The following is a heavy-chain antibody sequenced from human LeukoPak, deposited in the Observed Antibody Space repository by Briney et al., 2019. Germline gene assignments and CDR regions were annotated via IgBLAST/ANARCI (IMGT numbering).Heavy chain of an antibody. D-gene: IGHD5-12*01. Sequence: ASVKVSCKASGYTFTSYGISWVRQAPGQGLEWMGWISAYNGNTNYAQKLQGRVTMTTDTSTSTAYMELRSLRSDDTAVYYCARDGIFWLRGDFGYWGQGTLVTVSS. CDR3: ARDGIFWLRGDFGY. CDR2: ISAYNGNT. J-gene: IGHJ4*02. CDR1: GYTFTSYG. V-gene: IGHV1-18*01.